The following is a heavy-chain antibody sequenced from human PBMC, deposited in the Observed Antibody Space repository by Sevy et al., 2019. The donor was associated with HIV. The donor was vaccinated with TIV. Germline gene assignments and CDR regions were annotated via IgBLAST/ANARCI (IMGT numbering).Heavy chain of an antibody. CDR3: ATLFLSSSSWSFNWFDP. J-gene: IGHJ5*02. CDR2: FDPEDGET. V-gene: IGHV1-24*01. CDR1: GYTLTELS. Sequence: ASVKVSCKVSGYTLTELSMHWVRQAPGKGLEWMGGFDPEDGETIYAQKFQGRVTMTKDTSTDTAYMELSSLRSEDTAVYYCATLFLSSSSWSFNWFDPWGQGTLVTVSS. D-gene: IGHD6-13*01.